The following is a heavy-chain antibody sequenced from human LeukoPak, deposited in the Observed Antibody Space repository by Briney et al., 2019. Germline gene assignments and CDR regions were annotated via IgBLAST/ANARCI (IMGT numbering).Heavy chain of an antibody. CDR3: ARAPPTGTVDFDY. Sequence: GGSLRLSCAASGFTFSDYYMSWIRQAPGKGLEWVSYISSSGSTIYYADSVKGRFTISRDNAKNSLYLQMNSLRAEDTAVYYCARAPPTGTVDFDYWGQGTPVTVSS. CDR2: ISSSGSTI. J-gene: IGHJ4*02. D-gene: IGHD1-7*01. CDR1: GFTFSDYY. V-gene: IGHV3-11*01.